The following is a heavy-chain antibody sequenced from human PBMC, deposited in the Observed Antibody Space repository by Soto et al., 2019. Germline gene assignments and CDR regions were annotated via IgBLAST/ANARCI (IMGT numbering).Heavy chain of an antibody. J-gene: IGHJ4*02. CDR3: VRDSGAKLSSS. CDR1: GGTFSSYR. Sequence: SMKVSCKASGGTFSSYRINWVRQAPGQGLEWVGGIVPIYRTADYAQKFQGRVTITADESARTSYMEPRSPKSQDTAVYYCVRDSGAKLSSSWGQGTLVTVSS. V-gene: IGHV1-69*13. CDR2: IVPIYRTA. D-gene: IGHD6-13*01.